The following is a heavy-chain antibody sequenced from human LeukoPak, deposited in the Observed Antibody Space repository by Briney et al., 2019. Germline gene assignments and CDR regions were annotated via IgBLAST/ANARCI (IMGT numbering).Heavy chain of an antibody. D-gene: IGHD2-21*02. V-gene: IGHV3-74*01. J-gene: IGHJ4*02. Sequence: GGSPTLLCGGSGFLLSRLLVQPPRQAPGKGLVWVSRIYSDGGGTSYADSVMGRFTISRDNAKNTLYLQMNSMRAEDTAVYYCVRAPPGTALRNDYWVQGTLVAVSS. CDR1: GFLLSRLL. CDR3: VRAPPGTALRNDY. CDR2: IYSDGGGT.